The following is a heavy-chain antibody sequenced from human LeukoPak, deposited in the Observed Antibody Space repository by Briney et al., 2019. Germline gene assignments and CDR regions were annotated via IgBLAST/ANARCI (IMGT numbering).Heavy chain of an antibody. CDR2: ISAYNGNT. CDR3: ARDLNVLRYFDWAKKTWMDY. Sequence: GASVKVSCKASGYAFTSYGISWVRQAPGQGLEWMGWISAYNGNTNYAQKLQGRVTMTTDTSTSTAYMELRSLRSDDTAVYYCARDLNVLRYFDWAKKTWMDYWGQGTLVTVSS. D-gene: IGHD3-9*01. J-gene: IGHJ4*02. CDR1: GYAFTSYG. V-gene: IGHV1-18*01.